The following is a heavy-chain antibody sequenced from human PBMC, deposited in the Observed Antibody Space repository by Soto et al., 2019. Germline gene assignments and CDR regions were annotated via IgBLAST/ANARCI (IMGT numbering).Heavy chain of an antibody. V-gene: IGHV5-51*01. J-gene: IGHJ6*02. CDR2: IHPGDSEI. Sequence: GESLKISCRVSGYSFSTYWLGWVRQMPGKGLEWMGIIHPGDSEIRYSPSFQGQVTISADTSISTAYLKWSSLKASDTAIFYCARHLEGYGLDVWGQGTTVTVSS. D-gene: IGHD3-3*01. CDR1: GYSFSTYW. CDR3: ARHLEGYGLDV.